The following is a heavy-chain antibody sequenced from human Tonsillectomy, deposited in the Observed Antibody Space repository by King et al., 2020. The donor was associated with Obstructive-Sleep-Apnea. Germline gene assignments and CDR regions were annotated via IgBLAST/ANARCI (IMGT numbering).Heavy chain of an antibody. Sequence: VQLVESGGGVVQPGRSLRLSCAASGFTFSSYAMHWFRQAPGKGLEWVAIISYDGYNKYYADSVKGRFTISRDNSKNTLYLQMNSLRAEDTAVYYCARIADRYYYYGMDVWGQGTTVTVSS. CDR1: GFTFSSYA. CDR2: ISYDGYNK. J-gene: IGHJ6*02. V-gene: IGHV3-30*04. CDR3: ARIADRYYYYGMDV.